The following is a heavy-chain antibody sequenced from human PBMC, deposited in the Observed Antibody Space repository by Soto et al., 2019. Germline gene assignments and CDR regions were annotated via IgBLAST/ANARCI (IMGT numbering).Heavy chain of an antibody. V-gene: IGHV4-59*01. D-gene: IGHD3-3*01. Sequence: ETLSLTCTVSGGSISSYYWSWIRQPPGKGLEWIGYIYYSGSTNYNPSLKSRVTISVDTSKNQFSLKLSSVTAADTAVYYCARAHYDFWSGYFSGGCAFDIWGQGTMVTVSS. J-gene: IGHJ3*02. CDR3: ARAHYDFWSGYFSGGCAFDI. CDR2: IYYSGST. CDR1: GGSISSYY.